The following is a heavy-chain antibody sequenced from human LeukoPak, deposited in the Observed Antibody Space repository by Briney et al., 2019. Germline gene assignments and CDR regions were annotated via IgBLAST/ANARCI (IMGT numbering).Heavy chain of an antibody. CDR3: AKGRYSHGLFDY. D-gene: IGHD1-26*01. Sequence: GGSLRLSCAASGFTFSSYWMHWVRQAPGKGLVWVSRINSDGSSTSYADSVKGRFTISRDNAKNALYLQMNSLRAEDTAIYYCAKGRYSHGLFDYWGQGTLVTVSS. CDR2: INSDGSST. V-gene: IGHV3-74*01. J-gene: IGHJ4*02. CDR1: GFTFSSYW.